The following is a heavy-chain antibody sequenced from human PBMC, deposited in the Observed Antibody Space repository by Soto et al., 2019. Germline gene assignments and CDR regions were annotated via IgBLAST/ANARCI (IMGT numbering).Heavy chain of an antibody. J-gene: IGHJ4*02. CDR1: GYSFTSHR. CDR3: ATGPPGH. D-gene: IGHD7-27*01. CDR2: IDPSDSYT. Sequence: ESLKNSCKGSGYSFTSHRISWVRQMPGKGLEWMGRIDPSDSYTNYSPSFQGHVTISADKSISTAYLQWSSLKASDTAMYYCATGPPGHWGQGTLVTVSS. V-gene: IGHV5-10-1*01.